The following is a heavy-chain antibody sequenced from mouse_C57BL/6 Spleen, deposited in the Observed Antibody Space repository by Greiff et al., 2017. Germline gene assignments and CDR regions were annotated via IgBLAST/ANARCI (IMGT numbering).Heavy chain of an antibody. CDR3: ARSGYSNLYAMDY. V-gene: IGHV1-7*01. Sequence: VMLVESGAELAKPGASVKLSCKASGYTFTSYWMHWVKQRPGQGLEWIGYINPSSGYTKYNQKFKDKATLTADKSSSTAYMQLSSLTYEDSAVYYCARSGYSNLYAMDYWGQGTSVTVSS. D-gene: IGHD2-5*01. CDR2: INPSSGYT. J-gene: IGHJ4*01. CDR1: GYTFTSYW.